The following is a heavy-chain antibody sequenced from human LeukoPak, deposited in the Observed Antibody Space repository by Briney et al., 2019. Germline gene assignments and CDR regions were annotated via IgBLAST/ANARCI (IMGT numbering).Heavy chain of an antibody. Sequence: GGSLRLSCAASGFTFSSYSMNWVRQAPGKGLEWVSSISSSSSYIYYADSVKGRFTISRDNAKNSLYLQMNSLRAEDTAVYYCARVVGSGRYGEDYFDYWGQGTLVTVSS. CDR2: ISSSSSYI. V-gene: IGHV3-21*01. CDR3: ARVVGSGRYGEDYFDY. J-gene: IGHJ4*02. CDR1: GFTFSSYS. D-gene: IGHD6-19*01.